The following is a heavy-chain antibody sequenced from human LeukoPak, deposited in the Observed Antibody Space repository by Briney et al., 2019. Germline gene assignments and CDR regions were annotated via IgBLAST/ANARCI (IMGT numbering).Heavy chain of an antibody. D-gene: IGHD3-22*01. CDR3: ARDPIRITMIVVPRWAFDI. V-gene: IGHV4-30-4*08. J-gene: IGHJ3*02. CDR2: ISYSGFT. Sequence: SETLSLTCTVSGGSISSGDYYWSWIRQPPGRGLEWIGYISYSGFTYYNPSLKSRITISEDTSKNHVSLNLTSVTAADTAVYYCARDPIRITMIVVPRWAFDIWGQGTMVTVSS. CDR1: GGSISSGDYY.